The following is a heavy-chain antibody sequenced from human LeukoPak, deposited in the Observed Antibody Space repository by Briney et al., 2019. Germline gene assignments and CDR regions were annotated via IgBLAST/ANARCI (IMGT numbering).Heavy chain of an antibody. CDR3: EYRTTTTGGAFDI. D-gene: IGHD2-2*01. CDR2: INSDGSST. V-gene: IGHV3-74*01. CDR1: GFTFSSYW. J-gene: IGHJ3*02. Sequence: GGSLRLSCAASGFTFSSYWMHWVRQAPGKGLVWVSRINSDGSSTSYADSVKGRFTISRDNAKNTLYLQMNSLRAEDTAVYYCEYRTTTTGGAFDIWGQGTMVTVSS.